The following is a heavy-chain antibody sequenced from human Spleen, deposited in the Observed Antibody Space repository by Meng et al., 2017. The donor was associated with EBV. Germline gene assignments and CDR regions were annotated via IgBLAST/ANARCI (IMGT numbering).Heavy chain of an antibody. CDR3: ARDRGGYSYASDY. J-gene: IGHJ4*02. D-gene: IGHD5-18*01. Sequence: RECGTRLVKPLETLSLTRAVSGDSISSSHWWSWVRQPPGKGLEWIGEFYHTGTTNYNPSLKSRVTISVDKSKNQFSLKLTSVTAADTAVYYCARDRGGYSYASDYWGQGTLVTVSS. CDR2: FYHTGTT. CDR1: GDSISSSHW. V-gene: IGHV4-4*02.